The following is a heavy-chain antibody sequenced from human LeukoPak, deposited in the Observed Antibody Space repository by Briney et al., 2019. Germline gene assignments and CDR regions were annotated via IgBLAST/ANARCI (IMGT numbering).Heavy chain of an antibody. V-gene: IGHV3-23*01. CDR3: AKDSRIPWGAFDI. J-gene: IGHJ3*02. D-gene: IGHD1-26*01. CDR2: IGGSGDKT. Sequence: PGGSLRLSCAASGFTFNRNAISWVRQAPGKGLEWVSTIGGSGDKTFYADSVKGRFTISRDNSKNTVHLQMNSLRAEDTAVYYCAKDSRIPWGAFDIWGQGTIVTVSS. CDR1: GFTFNRNA.